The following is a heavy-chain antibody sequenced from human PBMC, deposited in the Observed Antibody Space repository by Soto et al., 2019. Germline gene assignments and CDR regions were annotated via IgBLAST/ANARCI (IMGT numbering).Heavy chain of an antibody. CDR3: ARDNLELLFFFDY. J-gene: IGHJ4*02. V-gene: IGHV1-3*01. Sequence: ASVKVSCKDSGYTFTSYAMHWVRQAPGQRLEWMGWINAGNGNTEYSQKFQGRVTITRDTSASTAYMELSSLRSEDTAVYYCARDNLELLFFFDYWGQGTLVTVSS. CDR1: GYTFTSYA. D-gene: IGHD3-10*01. CDR2: INAGNGNT.